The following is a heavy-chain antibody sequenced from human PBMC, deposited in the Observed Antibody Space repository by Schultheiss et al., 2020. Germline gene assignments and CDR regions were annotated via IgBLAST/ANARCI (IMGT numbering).Heavy chain of an antibody. CDR3: AKQGGPLLWFGAQADY. J-gene: IGHJ4*02. CDR2: ISYDGSNK. CDR1: GFTFSSYG. V-gene: IGHV3-30*18. D-gene: IGHD3-10*01. Sequence: GESLKISCAASGFTFSSYGMHWVRQAPGKGLEWVAVISYDGSNKYYADSVKGRFTISRDNSKNTLYLQMNSLRAEDTAVYYCAKQGGPLLWFGAQADYWGQGTLVTVSS.